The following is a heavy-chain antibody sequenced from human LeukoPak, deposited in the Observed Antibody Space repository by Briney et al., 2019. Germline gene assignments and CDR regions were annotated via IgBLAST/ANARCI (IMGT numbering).Heavy chain of an antibody. J-gene: IGHJ4*02. CDR1: GFTFRNYV. CDR3: AREGYYGSGSPPSLYFDY. D-gene: IGHD3-10*01. Sequence: GGSLRPSCAASGFTFRNYVIHWVRQAPGKGLEWVAVTSSDLNVKLYADSVKGRFTISRDNSRSTLYLQMNSLRPEDTAIYYCAREGYYGSGSPPSLYFDYWGQGTLVTVSS. CDR2: TSSDLNVK. V-gene: IGHV3-30-3*01.